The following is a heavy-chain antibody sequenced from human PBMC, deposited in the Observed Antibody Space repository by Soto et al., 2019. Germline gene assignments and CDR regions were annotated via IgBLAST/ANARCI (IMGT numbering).Heavy chain of an antibody. Sequence: GGSLRLSCAVFGFTFSGYEMNWVRQAPGKGLEWVSYISSRGGTIYYAESVKGRFTISRDNAKNSLNLQMNSLRAEDTAIYYCARGTATGNWGWFDSWGQGSLVTVSS. D-gene: IGHD6-13*01. CDR2: ISSRGGTI. CDR1: GFTFSGYE. CDR3: ARGTATGNWGWFDS. V-gene: IGHV3-48*03. J-gene: IGHJ5*01.